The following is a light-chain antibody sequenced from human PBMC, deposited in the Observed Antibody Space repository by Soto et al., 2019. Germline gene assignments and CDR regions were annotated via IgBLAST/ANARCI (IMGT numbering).Light chain of an antibody. Sequence: QSVLTQPRSVSGSPGQSVTISCTGTSSDVGGYNYVSWYQQHPGKAPKLMIYDVSKRPSGVPDRFSGSKSGNTASLTISGLQAEDEADYYCCSYAGSYTHVFGTGTKVTLL. J-gene: IGLJ1*01. CDR2: DVS. CDR3: CSYAGSYTHV. CDR1: SSDVGGYNY. V-gene: IGLV2-11*01.